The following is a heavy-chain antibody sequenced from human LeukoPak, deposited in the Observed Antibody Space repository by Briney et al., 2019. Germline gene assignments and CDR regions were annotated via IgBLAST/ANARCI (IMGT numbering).Heavy chain of an antibody. CDR3: AKDMGSGYYYPSVTTDY. CDR1: GFTFSNHF. CDR2: IGPNGAST. V-gene: IGHV3-64*04. Sequence: GGSLRLSCSTSGFTFSNHFMHWVRQAPGKGLEYVSSIGPNGASTLYADSVKGRFTISRDNSKNTLYLQMNSLRAEDTAVYYCAKDMGSGYYYPSVTTDYWGQGTLVTVSS. J-gene: IGHJ4*02. D-gene: IGHD3-22*01.